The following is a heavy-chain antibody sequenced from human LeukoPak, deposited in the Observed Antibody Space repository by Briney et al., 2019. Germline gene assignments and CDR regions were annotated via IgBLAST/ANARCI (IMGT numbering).Heavy chain of an antibody. D-gene: IGHD6-19*01. Sequence: SETLSLTCTVSGDSISSSSYYWGWIRQPPGTGLEWIGSMYYTGSTYYNPSLKSRVTISVDTSKNQFSLKLNSVTAADTAVYYCASIAVASYYFDYWGQGTLVPVSS. CDR2: MYYTGST. CDR1: GDSISSSSYY. CDR3: ASIAVASYYFDY. J-gene: IGHJ4*02. V-gene: IGHV4-39*01.